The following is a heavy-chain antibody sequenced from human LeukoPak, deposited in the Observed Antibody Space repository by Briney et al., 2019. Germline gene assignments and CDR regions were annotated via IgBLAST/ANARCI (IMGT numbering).Heavy chain of an antibody. Sequence: PGGSLRLSCAASGFTFSSYEMNWVRLAPGKGLEWVSYISSSGSTIYYADSVKGRFTISRDNAKNSLYLQMNSLRAEDTAVYYCAREGPYYYYMDVWGKGTTVTISS. V-gene: IGHV3-48*03. J-gene: IGHJ6*03. CDR2: ISSSGSTI. CDR3: AREGPYYYYMDV. CDR1: GFTFSSYE.